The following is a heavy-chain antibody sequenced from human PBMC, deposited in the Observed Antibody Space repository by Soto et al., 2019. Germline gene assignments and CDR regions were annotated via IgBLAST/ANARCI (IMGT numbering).Heavy chain of an antibody. CDR3: ATGPVVAATPPGYFQH. V-gene: IGHV4-39*01. CDR1: GGSISSSSYY. J-gene: IGHJ1*01. Sequence: SETLSLTCTVSGGSISSSSYYWGWIRQPPGKGLEWIGSIYYSGSTYYNPSLKSRVTISVDTSKNQFSLKLSSVTAADTAVYYCATGPVVAATPPGYFQHWGQGTLVTVSS. D-gene: IGHD2-15*01. CDR2: IYYSGST.